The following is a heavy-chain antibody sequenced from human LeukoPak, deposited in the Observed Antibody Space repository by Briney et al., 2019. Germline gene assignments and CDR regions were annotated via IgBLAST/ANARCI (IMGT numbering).Heavy chain of an antibody. CDR2: IKQDGSEK. D-gene: IGHD2-15*01. Sequence: PGGSLRLSCAASGFTFSSYWMSWVRQAPGKGLEWVANIKQDGSEKYYVDSVKGRFTISRDNAKNSLYLQMNSLRAEDTAVYYCARDRYSITVDVYYIDYWGQGTLVTVSS. V-gene: IGHV3-7*01. CDR1: GFTFSSYW. J-gene: IGHJ4*02. CDR3: ARDRYSITVDVYYIDY.